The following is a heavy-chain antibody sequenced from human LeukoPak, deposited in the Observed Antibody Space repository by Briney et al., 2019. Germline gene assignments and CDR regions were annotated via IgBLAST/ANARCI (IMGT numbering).Heavy chain of an antibody. CDR3: ARKSILTAGRKPYDF. CDR2: IDHSGRT. J-gene: IGHJ4*02. Sequence: SETLSLTCTVSGGSISSYYWSWIRQPPGKGLEWIGEIDHSGRTNSNAPLKSRVTISVDMSKNQFSLRLSSVTAADTAVYYCARKSILTAGRKPYDFWDQGTLVTVSP. CDR1: GGSISSYY. V-gene: IGHV4-34*01. D-gene: IGHD6-13*01.